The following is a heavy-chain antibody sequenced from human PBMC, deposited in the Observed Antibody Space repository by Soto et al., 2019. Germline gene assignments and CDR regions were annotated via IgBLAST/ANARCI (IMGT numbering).Heavy chain of an antibody. CDR3: VRGGSNYAS. V-gene: IGHV3-7*01. CDR2: IKPDESEK. CDR1: GFTFSDSW. D-gene: IGHD4-4*01. Sequence: EVQLVESGGGLVQPGGSLSLSCTASGFTFSDSWMTWVRQAPGKGLEWVARIKPDESEKKYADSVKGRFSISRDNAKNSMYLQMDLLRGEDTAVYYCVRGGSNYASWGQGTLVTVSA. J-gene: IGHJ5*02.